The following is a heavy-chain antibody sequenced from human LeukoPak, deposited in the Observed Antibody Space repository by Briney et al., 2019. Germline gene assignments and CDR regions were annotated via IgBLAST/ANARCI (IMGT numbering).Heavy chain of an antibody. D-gene: IGHD3-22*01. V-gene: IGHV4-61*05. CDR2: IYYSGST. J-gene: IGHJ4*02. CDR3: ARHKSSGSYPLDY. Sequence: PSETLSLTCTVSGGSISSSSYYWGWIRQPPGKGLEWIGYIYYSGSTNYNPSLKSRVTISVDTSKNQFSLKLSSVTAADTAVYYCARHKSSGSYPLDYWGQGILVTVSS. CDR1: GGSISSSSYY.